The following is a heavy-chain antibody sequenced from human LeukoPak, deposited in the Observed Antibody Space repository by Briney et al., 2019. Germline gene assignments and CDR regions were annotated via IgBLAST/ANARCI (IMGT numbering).Heavy chain of an antibody. J-gene: IGHJ4*02. Sequence: SETLSLTCAVYGGSFSGYYWSWIRQPPGKGLEWIGYIYYSGSTNYNPSLKSRVTISVDTSKNQFSLKLSSVTAADTAVYYCARHFSRSGYLDWGQGTLVTVSS. CDR1: GGSFSGYY. D-gene: IGHD3-22*01. CDR3: ARHFSRSGYLD. V-gene: IGHV4-59*01. CDR2: IYYSGST.